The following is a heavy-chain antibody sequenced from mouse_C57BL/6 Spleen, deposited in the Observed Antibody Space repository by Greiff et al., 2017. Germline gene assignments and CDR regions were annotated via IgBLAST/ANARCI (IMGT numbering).Heavy chain of an antibody. CDR3: ARRLLPLHAMDY. Sequence: VKLQQPGAELVRPGTSVKLSCKASGYTFTSYWMHWVKQRPGQGLEWIGVIDPSDSYTNYNQKFKGKATLTVDTSSSTAYMQRSSLTSEDSAVYYCARRLLPLHAMDYWGQGTSVTVSS. J-gene: IGHJ4*01. CDR1: GYTFTSYW. V-gene: IGHV1-59*01. D-gene: IGHD2-3*01. CDR2: IDPSDSYT.